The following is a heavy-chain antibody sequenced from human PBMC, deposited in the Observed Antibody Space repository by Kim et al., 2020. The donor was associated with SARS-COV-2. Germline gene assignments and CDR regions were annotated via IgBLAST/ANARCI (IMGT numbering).Heavy chain of an antibody. D-gene: IGHD6-13*01. V-gene: IGHV4-59*01. CDR3: ARAEAAAGFYYYYGMDV. J-gene: IGHJ6*02. Sequence: LKSRVTISVDTSKNQFSLKLSSVTAADTAVYYCARAEAAAGFYYYYGMDVWGQGTTVTVSS.